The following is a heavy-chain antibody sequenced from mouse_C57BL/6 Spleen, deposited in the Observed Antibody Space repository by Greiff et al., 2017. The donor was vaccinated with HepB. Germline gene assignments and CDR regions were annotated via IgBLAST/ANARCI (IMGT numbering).Heavy chain of an antibody. D-gene: IGHD1-1*01. CDR2: IDPSDSYT. CDR3: ARDYYGSSFFAY. CDR1: GYTFTSYW. J-gene: IGHJ3*01. V-gene: IGHV1-69*01. Sequence: QVHVKQPGAELVMPGASVKLSCKASGYTFTSYWMHWVKQRPGQGLEWIGEIDPSDSYTNYNQKFKGKSTLTVDKSSSTAYMQLSSLTSEDSAVYYCARDYYGSSFFAYWGQGTLVTVSA.